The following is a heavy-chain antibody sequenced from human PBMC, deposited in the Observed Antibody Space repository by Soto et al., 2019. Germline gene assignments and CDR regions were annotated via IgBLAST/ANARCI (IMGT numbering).Heavy chain of an antibody. V-gene: IGHV3-13*01. Sequence: CTSSWLTFGNYGMHWIRQNQGKGLEWVSAIGTAGDTYYPGSVKGRFTISRENAKNSLYLQMNSLRAGDTAVYYCVRVMYRSALGDYYGMDVWGQGSTSTV. CDR2: IGTAGDT. D-gene: IGHD6-19*01. CDR1: WLTFGNYG. J-gene: IGHJ6*02. CDR3: VRVMYRSALGDYYGMDV.